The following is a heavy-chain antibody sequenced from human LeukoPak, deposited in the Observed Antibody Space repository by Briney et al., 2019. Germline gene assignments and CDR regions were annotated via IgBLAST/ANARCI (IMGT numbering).Heavy chain of an antibody. V-gene: IGHV3-33*01. CDR3: ARDASILWFGELPDAFDI. Sequence: GGSLRLSCAASGFTFSSHGMHWVRQAPGKGLEWVAVIWYDGSNKYYADSVKGRFTISRDNSKNTLYLQMNSLRAEDTAVYYCARDASILWFGELPDAFDIWGQGTMVTVSS. CDR2: IWYDGSNK. CDR1: GFTFSSHG. J-gene: IGHJ3*02. D-gene: IGHD3-10*01.